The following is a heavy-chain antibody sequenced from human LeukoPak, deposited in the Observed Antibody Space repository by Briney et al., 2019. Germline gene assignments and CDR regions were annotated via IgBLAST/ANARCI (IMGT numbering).Heavy chain of an antibody. V-gene: IGHV3-53*01. J-gene: IGHJ4*01. CDR3: ARVHNGYHSFDY. D-gene: IGHD5-24*01. Sequence: AGGSLRLSCAASGFTVSNNYMTWVRQAPGKGLEWVSVIDSGGNTYYADSVKGRFIISRDNSKNTVVLQLNSLRAEDTAVYYCARVHNGYHSFDYWGNGTLVTVSS. CDR1: GFTVSNNY. CDR2: IDSGGNT.